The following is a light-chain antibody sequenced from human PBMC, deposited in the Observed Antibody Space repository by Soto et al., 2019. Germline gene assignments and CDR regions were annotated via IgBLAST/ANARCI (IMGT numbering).Light chain of an antibody. CDR3: QQYNSYWK. CDR2: DAS. J-gene: IGKJ1*01. CDR1: QGISSW. V-gene: IGKV1-5*01. Sequence: DIQMTQSPSSVSASVGDSVTITCRASQGISSWLAWYQRKPGKAPKLLIYDASSLESGVPSRFSGSGSGAEFTLTISSLQPDDFATYYCQQYNSYWKFGQGTKVDIK.